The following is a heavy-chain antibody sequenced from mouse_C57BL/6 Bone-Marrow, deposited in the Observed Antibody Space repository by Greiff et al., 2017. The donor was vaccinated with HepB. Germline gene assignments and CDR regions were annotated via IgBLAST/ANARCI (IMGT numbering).Heavy chain of an antibody. Sequence: QVQLQQSGAELARPGASVKLSCKASGYTFTSYGISWVKQRTGQGLEWIGEIYPRSGNTYYNEKFKGKATLTADKSSSTAYMELRSLTSEDSAVYFCALYYYCSDAYWGQGTLVTVSA. J-gene: IGHJ3*01. D-gene: IGHD1-1*01. CDR2: IYPRSGNT. CDR1: GYTFTSYG. V-gene: IGHV1-81*01. CDR3: ALYYYCSDAY.